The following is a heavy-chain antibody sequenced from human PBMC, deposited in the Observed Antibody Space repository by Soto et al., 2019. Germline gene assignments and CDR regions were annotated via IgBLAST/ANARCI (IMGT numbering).Heavy chain of an antibody. CDR1: GDTFSSYA. CDR3: ARGSYDFWSGIHYYYYYGMDV. J-gene: IGHJ6*02. CDR2: IIPIFGTA. Sequence: SVKVSCKASGDTFSSYAISWVRQAPGQGLEWMGGIIPIFGTANYAQKFQGRVTITADKSTSTAYMELSSLRSEDTAVYYCARGSYDFWSGIHYYYYYGMDVWGQGTTVTVSS. D-gene: IGHD3-3*01. V-gene: IGHV1-69*06.